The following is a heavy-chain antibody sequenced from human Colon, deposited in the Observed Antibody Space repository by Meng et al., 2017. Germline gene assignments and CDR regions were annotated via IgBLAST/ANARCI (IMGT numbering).Heavy chain of an antibody. CDR1: GVSVSGSNW. D-gene: IGHD7-27*01. CDR2: VHYSGNN. Sequence: QGHLQASVPLMVQPSVALSRTCASAGVSVSGSNWCDWVRQSPEKGLEWIGEVHYSGNNNDNPSLKSRVTMSVDKSKTHFSLNLTSVTAADTGVYYCARGYLGTPVVHFDAWGQGTLVTVSS. J-gene: IGHJ4*02. V-gene: IGHV4-4*02. CDR3: ARGYLGTPVVHFDA.